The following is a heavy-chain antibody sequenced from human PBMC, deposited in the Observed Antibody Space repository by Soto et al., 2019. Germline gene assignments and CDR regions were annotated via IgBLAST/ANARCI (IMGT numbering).Heavy chain of an antibody. CDR3: VKERIELWLIDY. J-gene: IGHJ4*02. CDR2: ISGSGRIT. D-gene: IGHD3-16*01. CDR1: GFSFSAYA. Sequence: DVQLLESGGGLAQPGESLRLSCVASGFSFSAYAMSWVRQSPGKGFEWVSTISGSGRITNYAVSVKGRFTTSKDTSTNTLYLHMNSLTADDTALYYCVKERIELWLIDYWGQGTLVTVSS. V-gene: IGHV3-23*01.